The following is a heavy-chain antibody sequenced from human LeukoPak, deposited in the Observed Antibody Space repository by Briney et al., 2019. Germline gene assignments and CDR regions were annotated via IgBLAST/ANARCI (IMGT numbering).Heavy chain of an antibody. V-gene: IGHV4-59*01. CDR3: ARYSSSSGPTYYFDY. CDR2: IYYSGST. CDR1: GGSISSYY. Sequence: SETLCLTCAVSGGSISSYYWSWIRQPPGKGLEWIGYIYYSGSTNYNPDLKRRGTIAVDTSNNQFSLNSSSVTAAATAVYYCARYSSSSGPTYYFDYWGQGTLVTVSS. D-gene: IGHD6-6*01. J-gene: IGHJ4*02.